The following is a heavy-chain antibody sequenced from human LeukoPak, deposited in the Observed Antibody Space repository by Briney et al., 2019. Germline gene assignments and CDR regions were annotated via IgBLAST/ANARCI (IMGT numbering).Heavy chain of an antibody. V-gene: IGHV3-30*03. CDR1: GSTFSSYS. CDR2: ILYDGSMQ. Sequence: HAGGSLRLSCAASGSTFSSYSMHWVRQAPGKGLEWLAVILYDGSMQYYAESMKGRLTISRDNSRNTVYMQMSSLRTEDTAVYYCARDPRGPTTYDSSARDSLDYWGQGTLVTVSS. J-gene: IGHJ4*02. D-gene: IGHD3-22*01. CDR3: ARDPRGPTTYDSSARDSLDY.